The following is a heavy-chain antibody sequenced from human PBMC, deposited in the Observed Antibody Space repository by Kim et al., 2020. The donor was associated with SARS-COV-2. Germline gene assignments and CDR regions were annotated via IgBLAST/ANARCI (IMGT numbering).Heavy chain of an antibody. J-gene: IGHJ4*02. CDR3: TTDSAEKYYYDSSGYLGVRYPVPDY. CDR2: IKSKTDGGTT. Sequence: GGSLRLSCAASGFTFSNAWMSWVRQAPGKGLEWVGRIKSKTDGGTTDYAAPVKGRFTISRDDSKNTLYLQMNSLKTEDTAVYYCTTDSAEKYYYDSSGYLGVRYPVPDYWGQGTLVTVSS. V-gene: IGHV3-15*01. D-gene: IGHD3-22*01. CDR1: GFTFSNAW.